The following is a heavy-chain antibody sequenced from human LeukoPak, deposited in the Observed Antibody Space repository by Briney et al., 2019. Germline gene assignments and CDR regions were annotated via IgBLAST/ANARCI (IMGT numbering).Heavy chain of an antibody. Sequence: GRSLRLSCAASAFTFSSYGMHWVRQAPGKGLEWVAVTSYDGSNKYYADSVKGRFTISRDNSKNTLYLQMNSLRAEDTAVYYCAEGGLAAAGQRNYFDYWGQGTLVTVSS. CDR2: TSYDGSNK. J-gene: IGHJ4*02. D-gene: IGHD6-13*01. CDR3: AEGGLAAAGQRNYFDY. CDR1: AFTFSSYG. V-gene: IGHV3-30*18.